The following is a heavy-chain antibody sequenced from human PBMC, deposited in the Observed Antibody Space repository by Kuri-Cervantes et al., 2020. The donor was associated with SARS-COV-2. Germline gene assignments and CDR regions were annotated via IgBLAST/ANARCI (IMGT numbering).Heavy chain of an antibody. Sequence: GESLKISCEVSGFLFSASAIHWVRQAPGKGLEWVAFIRYDGSYKYYADSVQGRFTISRDNSKNTLYLQMNSLRAEDTAVYYCASELGENAFDIWGQGTMVTVSS. D-gene: IGHD7-27*01. V-gene: IGHV3-30*02. J-gene: IGHJ3*02. CDR3: ASELGENAFDI. CDR1: GFLFSASA. CDR2: IRYDGSYK.